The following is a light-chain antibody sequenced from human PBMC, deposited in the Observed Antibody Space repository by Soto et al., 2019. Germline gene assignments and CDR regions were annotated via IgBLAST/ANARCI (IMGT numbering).Light chain of an antibody. J-gene: IGKJ3*01. CDR3: QQFGSSPGFT. V-gene: IGKV3-20*01. CDR2: GAS. Sequence: EIVLTQSPGTLSLSPGERATLSCRASQSINSRYLAWYQQKPGQAPRLLIYGASSRATGIPDRFSGGGSGTDFTLTISRLEPEDFAVYYCQQFGSSPGFTFGPGTKVDIK. CDR1: QSINSRY.